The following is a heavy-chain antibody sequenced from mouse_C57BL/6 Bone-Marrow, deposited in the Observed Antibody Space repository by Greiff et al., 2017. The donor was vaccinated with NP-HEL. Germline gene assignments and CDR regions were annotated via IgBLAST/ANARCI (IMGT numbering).Heavy chain of an antibody. CDR3: ARDYDYDFPDY. CDR1: GYTFTDYY. V-gene: IGHV1-26*01. Sequence: VQLQQSGPELVKPGASVKISCKASGYTFTDYYMNWVKQSHGKSLEWIGDINPNNGGTSYNQKFKGKATLTVDKSSSTAYMELRSLTSEDSAVYYFARDYDYDFPDYWGQGTTLTVSS. J-gene: IGHJ2*01. D-gene: IGHD2-4*01. CDR2: INPNNGGT.